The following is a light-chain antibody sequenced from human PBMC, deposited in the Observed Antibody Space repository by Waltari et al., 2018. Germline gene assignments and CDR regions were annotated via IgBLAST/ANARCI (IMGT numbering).Light chain of an antibody. J-gene: IGLJ1*01. V-gene: IGLV2-23*02. Sequence: QSALTQPASVSGSPGQSITISCTGTRSDVGSDNLVSWYLHPPGKAPKLMIYEVSKRPSGVSNRFSGSKSGNTASLTISGLQAEDEADYYCCSYAGSSTYVFGTGTKVTVL. CDR1: RSDVGSDNL. CDR2: EVS. CDR3: CSYAGSSTYV.